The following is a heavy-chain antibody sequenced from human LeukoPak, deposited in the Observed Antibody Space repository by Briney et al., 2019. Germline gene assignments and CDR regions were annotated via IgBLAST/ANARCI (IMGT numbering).Heavy chain of an antibody. Sequence: SQTLSLTCAFSGDSVSSNSAAWHWLRQSASRGLEWLGRTYYRSKWYNNYAVSVKSRITINPDTSKNQFSLQLNSVTPEDTAVYYCAREGRGDVGFDYWGQGTLVTVAS. CDR1: GDSVSSNSAA. CDR2: TYYRSKWYN. J-gene: IGHJ4*02. V-gene: IGHV6-1*01. CDR3: AREGRGDVGFDY. D-gene: IGHD3-10*02.